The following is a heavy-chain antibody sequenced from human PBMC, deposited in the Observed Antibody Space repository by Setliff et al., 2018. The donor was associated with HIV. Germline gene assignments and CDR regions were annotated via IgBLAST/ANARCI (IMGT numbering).Heavy chain of an antibody. D-gene: IGHD6-19*01. Sequence: GASVKVSCKASGYTFTGYYMHWVRQAPGQGLEWMGRINPNSGGTNYAQKFQGRVTMTRDTSISTAYMELSRLRSDDTAVYYCARDSGVSSGWKNWFDSWGQGTLVTVS. V-gene: IGHV1-2*06. J-gene: IGHJ5*01. CDR2: INPNSGGT. CDR3: ARDSGVSSGWKNWFDS. CDR1: GYTFTGYY.